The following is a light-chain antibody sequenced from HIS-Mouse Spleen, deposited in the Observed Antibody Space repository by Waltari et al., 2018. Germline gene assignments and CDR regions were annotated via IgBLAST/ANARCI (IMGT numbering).Light chain of an antibody. CDR3: CSYAGSYTWV. CDR1: SSDVGGYNY. V-gene: IGLV2-11*01. Sequence: QSALTQPRSVSGSPGQSVTISCTGTSSDVGGYNYVSWYHQDPGKAPKPMIYDVSKRPSGVPDRFSGSKSGNTASLTISGLQAEDEADYYCCSYAGSYTWVFGGGTKLTVL. CDR2: DVS. J-gene: IGLJ3*02.